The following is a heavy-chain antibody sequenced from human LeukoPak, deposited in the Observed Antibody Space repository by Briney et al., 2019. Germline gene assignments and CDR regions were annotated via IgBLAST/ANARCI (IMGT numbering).Heavy chain of an antibody. CDR1: GGTFSSYA. V-gene: IGHV1-69*13. Sequence: SVKVSCKASGGTFSSYAISWVRQAPGQGLEWMGGIIPIFGTANYAQKFQGRVTITADESTSTAYMELSSLRSEDTAVYYCARDLVPAAMRDYYYYMDVWGKGTTVTVSS. J-gene: IGHJ6*03. CDR2: IIPIFGTA. CDR3: ARDLVPAAMRDYYYYMDV. D-gene: IGHD2-2*01.